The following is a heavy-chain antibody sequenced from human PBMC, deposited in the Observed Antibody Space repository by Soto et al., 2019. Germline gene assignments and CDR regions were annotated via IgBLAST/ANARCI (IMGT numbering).Heavy chain of an antibody. CDR2: IYYGGTS. Sequence: QVQLHQSGPGLVKPSETLSLTCSVSGASITNYCWTWIRQSPGKGLEWIGYIYYGGTSNYNSSLKGRVTVSVDMSTNQFSLTLNSVTAADTAVYYCAMYYGHGQDYWGQGTLVTVSS. J-gene: IGHJ4*02. D-gene: IGHD3-10*01. V-gene: IGHV4-59*01. CDR3: AMYYGHGQDY. CDR1: GASITNYC.